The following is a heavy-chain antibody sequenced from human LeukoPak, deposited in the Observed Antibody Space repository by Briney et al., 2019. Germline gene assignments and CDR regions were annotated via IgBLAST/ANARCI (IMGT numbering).Heavy chain of an antibody. CDR2: IYYSGST. CDR1: GGSISSSSYY. CDR3: ARVVGRYYGSGSYYKPFDY. D-gene: IGHD3-10*01. J-gene: IGHJ4*02. Sequence: SETLSLTCSVSGGSISSSSYYWGWIRQPPGKGLEWIGSIYYSGSTYYNPSLKSRVTISVDTSKNQFSLKLSSVTAADTAVYYCARVVGRYYGSGSYYKPFDYWGQGTLVTVSS. V-gene: IGHV4-39*07.